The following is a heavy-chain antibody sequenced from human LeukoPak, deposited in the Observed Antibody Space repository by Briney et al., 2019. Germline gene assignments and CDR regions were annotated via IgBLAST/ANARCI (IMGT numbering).Heavy chain of an antibody. CDR2: TYYRSKWYN. V-gene: IGHV6-1*01. CDR1: GDSVSINSAA. CDR3: ARAKPQHSGSGSYHRLDY. J-gene: IGHJ4*02. D-gene: IGHD3-10*01. Sequence: SQALSLTCAISGDSVSINSAAWNWVRQSPSRGLEWLGRTYYRSKWYNDYAVSVKSRITINPDTSKNQFSLQLNSVTPEDTAVYYCARAKPQHSGSGSYHRLDYWGQGTLVTVSS.